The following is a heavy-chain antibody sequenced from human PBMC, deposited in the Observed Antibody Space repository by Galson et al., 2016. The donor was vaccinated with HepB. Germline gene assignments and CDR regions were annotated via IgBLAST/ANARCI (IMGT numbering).Heavy chain of an antibody. V-gene: IGHV3-23*01. J-gene: IGHJ4*02. Sequence: SLRLSCAASGFTFSSYAMNWVRQAPGKGLEWVSSIRSSGGSTDYADSVKGRFTISRDNSENTLSLQMNSLRAEDTAVYYCAKDTVYTSGWGAFDSWGQGTLVTVSS. CDR3: AKDTVYTSGWGAFDS. D-gene: IGHD6-19*01. CDR1: GFTFSSYA. CDR2: IRSSGGST.